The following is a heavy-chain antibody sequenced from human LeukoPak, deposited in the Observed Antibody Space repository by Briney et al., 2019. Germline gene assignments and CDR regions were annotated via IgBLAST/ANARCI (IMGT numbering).Heavy chain of an antibody. J-gene: IGHJ4*02. V-gene: IGHV1-69*05. Sequence: GASVKVSCKASGGTFSSYAISWVRQAPGQGLEWMGRIIPIFGTANYAQKFQGRVTITTDESTSTAYMELSSLRSEDTAVYYCARTPGIAVAGTYYFDYWGQGTLVTVSS. CDR3: ARTPGIAVAGTYYFDY. D-gene: IGHD6-19*01. CDR2: IIPIFGTA. CDR1: GGTFSSYA.